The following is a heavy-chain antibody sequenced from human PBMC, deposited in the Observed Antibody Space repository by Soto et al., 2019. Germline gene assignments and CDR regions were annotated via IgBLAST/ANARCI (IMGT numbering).Heavy chain of an antibody. CDR2: IYYSGST. CDR1: GGSISRYY. J-gene: IGHJ5*02. Sequence: PSETLSLTCPVSGGSISRYYWSWIRQPPGKGRVWIGYIYYSGSTNYNPSLKSRVTISVDTSKNQFSLKLSSVTAADTAVYYCARMGWCSSTSCYPRGWWFDPWGQGTLVTVSS. D-gene: IGHD2-2*01. CDR3: ARMGWCSSTSCYPRGWWFDP. V-gene: IGHV4-59*12.